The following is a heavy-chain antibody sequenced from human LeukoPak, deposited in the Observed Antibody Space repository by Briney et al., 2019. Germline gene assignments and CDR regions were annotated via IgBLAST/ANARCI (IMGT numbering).Heavy chain of an antibody. CDR1: GFTFSSYS. D-gene: IGHD3-9*01. CDR3: ARDRYDILTGYLEYGMDV. CDR2: ISSSSSYI. Sequence: PGGSLRLSCAASGFTFSSYSMNWVRQAPGKGLEWVSSISSSSSYIYYADSVKGRFTISGDNAKNSLYLQMNSLRAEDTAVYYCARDRYDILTGYLEYGMDVWGKGTTVTVSS. J-gene: IGHJ6*04. V-gene: IGHV3-21*01.